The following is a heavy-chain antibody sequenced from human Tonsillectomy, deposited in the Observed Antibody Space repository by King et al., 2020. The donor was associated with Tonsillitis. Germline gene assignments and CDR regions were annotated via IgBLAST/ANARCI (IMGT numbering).Heavy chain of an antibody. J-gene: IGHJ6*02. D-gene: IGHD3-10*01. CDR3: ATQRITMVRGVIWPYGMDV. V-gene: IGHV4-39*07. CDR1: GGSISSSSYY. CDR2: IYYSGST. Sequence: QLQESGPGLVKPSETLSLTCTVSGGSISSSSYYWGWIRQRPGKGLEWIGSIYYSGSTYYNPSLKSRVTISVDTSKNQFSLKLSSVTAADTAVYYCATQRITMVRGVIWPYGMDVWGQGTTVTVSS.